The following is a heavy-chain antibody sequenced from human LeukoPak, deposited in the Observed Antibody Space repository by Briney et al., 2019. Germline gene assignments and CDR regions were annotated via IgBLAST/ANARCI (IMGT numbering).Heavy chain of an antibody. D-gene: IGHD3-10*01. Sequence: PGGTLRLSCAASGVTFSSYAMTWVRQAPGKGLECVSSISGSGDYTNYAGSVKGRFTISRDNSKNTLYLQMNSLRAEDTAVYYCAKDPYQTYREYGSARPDYWGQGNLVTVSS. V-gene: IGHV3-23*01. J-gene: IGHJ4*02. CDR1: GVTFSSYA. CDR2: ISGSGDYT. CDR3: AKDPYQTYREYGSARPDY.